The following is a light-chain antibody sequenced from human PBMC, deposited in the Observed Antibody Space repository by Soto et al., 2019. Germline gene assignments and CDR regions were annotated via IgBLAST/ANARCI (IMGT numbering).Light chain of an antibody. V-gene: IGKV3-20*01. CDR3: QKYSRSPPQVI. CDR2: GAS. J-gene: IGKJ4*01. Sequence: EIVLTQSPGTLSLSPGERATLSCRASQIVDSLYLTWYQQKPGQAPRLLIYGASSRATGIPDRFSGSGSGTDFTLTISRLEPEDFAVYYCQKYSRSPPQVIFGGGTKVEIK. CDR1: QIVDSLY.